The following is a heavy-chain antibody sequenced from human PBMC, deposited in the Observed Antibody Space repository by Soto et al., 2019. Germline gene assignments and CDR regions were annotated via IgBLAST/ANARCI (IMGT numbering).Heavy chain of an antibody. V-gene: IGHV3-23*01. Sequence: EVQLLESGGGLVQPGGSLRLSCAASGFTFSNYAMSWVRQAPGKGLEWVSAISGSGGSTYYADSVKGRFTISRDNSKHTLFLQMNSLRAEDTAVYYCAKERYCIGGSCYSEWAFDIWGQGTMVTVSS. CDR2: ISGSGGST. CDR3: AKERYCIGGSCYSEWAFDI. D-gene: IGHD2-15*01. CDR1: GFTFSNYA. J-gene: IGHJ3*02.